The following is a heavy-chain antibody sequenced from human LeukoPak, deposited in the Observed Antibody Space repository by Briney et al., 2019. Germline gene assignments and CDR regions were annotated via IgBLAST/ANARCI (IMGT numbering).Heavy chain of an antibody. J-gene: IGHJ4*02. V-gene: IGHV3-64*01. CDR1: GFTFSVSV. CDR2: ISSNGGST. D-gene: IGHD2-21*01. CDR3: ARICSGGNCYVDS. Sequence: PGGSLRLSCAASGFTFSVSVMHWVRQAPGKGLEYVSVISSNGGSTSYANSVKGRFTISRDNAKSTLYLQMNSLRAEDTAVYYCARICSGGNCYVDSWGQGTLVTVSS.